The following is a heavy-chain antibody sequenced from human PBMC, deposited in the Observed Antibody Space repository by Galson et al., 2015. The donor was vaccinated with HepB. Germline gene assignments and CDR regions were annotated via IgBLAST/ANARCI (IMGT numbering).Heavy chain of an antibody. J-gene: IGHJ6*03. D-gene: IGHD2-8*01. Sequence: SLRLSCAASGFAFSSYGMHWVRQAPGKGLEWVAVIWYDGSNKYYADSVKGRFTISRDNSKNTLYLQMNSLRAEDTAVYYCARDRGYCTNGVCYYYYYMDVWGKGTTVTVSS. CDR2: IWYDGSNK. CDR3: ARDRGYCTNGVCYYYYYMDV. CDR1: GFAFSSYG. V-gene: IGHV3-33*01.